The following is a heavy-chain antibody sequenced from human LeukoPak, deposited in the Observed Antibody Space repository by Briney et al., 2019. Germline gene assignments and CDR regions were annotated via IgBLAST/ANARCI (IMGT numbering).Heavy chain of an antibody. CDR2: ISGSGGST. V-gene: IGHV3-23*01. CDR1: GFTFSSYG. J-gene: IGHJ2*01. D-gene: IGHD2-15*01. CDR3: AKDHSYPSYWYFDL. Sequence: PGGSLRLSCAASGFTFSSYGMSWVRQAPGKGLEWVSAISGSGGSTYYADSVKGRFTISRDNSKDTLYLQMNSLRAEDTAVYYCAKDHSYPSYWYFDLWGRGTLVTVSS.